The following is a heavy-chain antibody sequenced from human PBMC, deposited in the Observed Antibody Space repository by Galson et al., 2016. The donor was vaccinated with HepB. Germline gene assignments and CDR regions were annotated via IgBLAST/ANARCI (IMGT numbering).Heavy chain of an antibody. V-gene: IGHV5-51*01. CDR2: IYPADSHT. CDR1: GYNFIYYY. Sequence: QSGAEVKKPGESLTISCKTSGYNFIYYYIAWVRQMPGKGLEWMGSIYPADSHTRYNPSFQGQVTISADRSAGTASLHWGGLKASDSAMYYGATLFSVGATQGHTCGMDVWGQGTTVTVSS. D-gene: IGHD1-26*01. CDR3: ATLFSVGATQGHTCGMDV. J-gene: IGHJ6*02.